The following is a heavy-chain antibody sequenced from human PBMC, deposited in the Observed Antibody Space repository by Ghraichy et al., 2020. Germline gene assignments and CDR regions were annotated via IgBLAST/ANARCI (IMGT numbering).Heavy chain of an antibody. CDR1: GFTFSRYW. CDR2: IYQDGSGK. V-gene: IGHV3-7*01. CDR3: ARDPYDSSAYGAFDV. D-gene: IGHD3-22*01. J-gene: IGHJ3*01. Sequence: SLRLSCAASGFTFSRYWMSWVRQAPGKGLEWVANIYQDGSGKEYVYSVKGRLTISRDNAKNSVYLQMNSLRTDDTAVYYCARDPYDSSAYGAFDVWGQGTMVTVSS.